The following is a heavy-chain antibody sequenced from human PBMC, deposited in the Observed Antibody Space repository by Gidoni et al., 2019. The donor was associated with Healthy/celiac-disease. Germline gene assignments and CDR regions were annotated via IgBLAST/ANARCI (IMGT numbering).Heavy chain of an antibody. CDR1: GGSIRSSSYY. CDR3: ARKGQPPNQLIDY. V-gene: IGHV4-39*01. D-gene: IGHD1-1*01. CDR2: IYYSGST. Sequence: QLQLQESGPGLVKPSETLSLTCTVSGGSIRSSSYYWGWIRQPPGKGLEWIGSIYYSGSTYYNPSLKSRVTISVDTSKNQFSLKLSSVTAADTAVYYCARKGQPPNQLIDYWGQGTLVTVSS. J-gene: IGHJ4*02.